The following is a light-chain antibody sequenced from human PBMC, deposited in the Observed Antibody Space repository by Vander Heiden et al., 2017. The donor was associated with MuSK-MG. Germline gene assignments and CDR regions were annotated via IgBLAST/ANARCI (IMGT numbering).Light chain of an antibody. J-gene: IGLJ1*01. CDR2: GKN. CDR1: ILRSDS. Sequence: SSDLTQDPAVSVSLRQTVRITCQSDILRSDSASWYQQQPGQDPVLVIFGKNNRPSGSPDRFSGSSSGNTASLTITGAQAEEEADYYCNSRDSSGNHLKVFGTGTKVTVL. V-gene: IGLV3-19*01. CDR3: NSRDSSGNHLKV.